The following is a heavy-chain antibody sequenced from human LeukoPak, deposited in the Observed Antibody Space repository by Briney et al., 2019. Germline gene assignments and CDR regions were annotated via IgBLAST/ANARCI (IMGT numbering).Heavy chain of an antibody. CDR2: IYSRGST. D-gene: IGHD6-19*01. CDR1: GGSISSYY. J-gene: IGHJ3*02. V-gene: IGHV4-4*07. CDR3: ARDPMAGTFRAFDI. Sequence: PSETLSLTCTVSGGSISSYYWSWIRQRVGKGLERIGRIYSRGSTNYNPSLQSRVTMSVDTSKNQISLRLNSVTAADTAVYYCARDPMAGTFRAFDIWGQGTMVTVPS.